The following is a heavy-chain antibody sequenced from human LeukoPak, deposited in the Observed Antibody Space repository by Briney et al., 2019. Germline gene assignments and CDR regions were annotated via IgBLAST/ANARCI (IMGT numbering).Heavy chain of an antibody. J-gene: IGHJ4*02. D-gene: IGHD1-1*01. CDR3: ARDTTYDALDY. CDR2: IKQDGSEK. Sequence: GGSLRLSCAPSGFTFSSYWMSWVRQAPGKGLEWVANIKQDGSEKYYVDSVKGRFTISRDNAKNSLYLQMNSLRAEDTAVYYCARDTTYDALDYWGQGTLVTVST. V-gene: IGHV3-7*01. CDR1: GFTFSSYW.